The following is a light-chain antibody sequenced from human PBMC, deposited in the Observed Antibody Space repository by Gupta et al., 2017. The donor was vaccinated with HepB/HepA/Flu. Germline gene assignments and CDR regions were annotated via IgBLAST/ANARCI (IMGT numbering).Light chain of an antibody. CDR3: QQRSNWPLT. CDR2: DAS. V-gene: IGKV3-11*01. J-gene: IGKJ4*01. CDR1: QNIFNY. Sequence: EIVLTQSPATLSLFPGERATLSCRASQNIFNYLAWYQQKPGQAPRLLIYDASSGATGVPARFSGSGSGTDFTLTISSLEPEDFALYYCQQRSNWPLTFGGGTKVEIK.